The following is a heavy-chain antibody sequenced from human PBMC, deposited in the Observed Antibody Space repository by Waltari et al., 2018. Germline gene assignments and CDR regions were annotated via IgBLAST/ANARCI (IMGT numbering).Heavy chain of an antibody. CDR3: ARDWFGETF. CDR1: GFTFNKYS. V-gene: IGHV3-48*04. CDR2: IRHDSSDI. J-gene: IGHJ4*02. Sequence: EVQLVESGGGLVQPGGSLRLSCEASGFTFNKYSMMWVRQAPGKGLEWLSFIRHDSSDIYYADSVEGRFSISRDNAQNSLFLHMNSLRVEDTAVYYCARDWFGETFWGQGTLVTVSS. D-gene: IGHD3-10*01.